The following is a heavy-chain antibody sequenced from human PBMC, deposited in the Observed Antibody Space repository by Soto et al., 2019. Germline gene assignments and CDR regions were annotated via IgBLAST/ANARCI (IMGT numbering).Heavy chain of an antibody. V-gene: IGHV1-18*04. CDR3: ARVLPAAEYDILTGYFPLDY. D-gene: IGHD3-9*01. Sequence: ASVKVSCKASGYTFTSYGISWVRQAPGQGLEWMGWISAYNGNTNYAQKLQGRVTMTTDTSTSTAYMELRSLRSDDTAVYYCARVLPAAEYDILTGYFPLDYWGQGTLVTVSS. CDR1: GYTFTSYG. CDR2: ISAYNGNT. J-gene: IGHJ4*02.